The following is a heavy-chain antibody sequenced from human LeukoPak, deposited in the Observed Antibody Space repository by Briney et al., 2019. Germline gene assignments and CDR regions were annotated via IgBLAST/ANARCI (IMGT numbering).Heavy chain of an antibody. CDR2: INPNSGGT. CDR1: GYTFTGYY. D-gene: IGHD3-22*01. Sequence: ASVKVSCKASGYTFTGYYMHWVRQAPGQGLEWMGWINPNSGGTNYAQKFQGRVTMTRDTSISTAYMELSRLRSEDTAVYYCARDGPSGYYDSSGYTAPFDYWGQGTLVTVSS. CDR3: ARDGPSGYYDSSGYTAPFDY. V-gene: IGHV1-2*02. J-gene: IGHJ4*02.